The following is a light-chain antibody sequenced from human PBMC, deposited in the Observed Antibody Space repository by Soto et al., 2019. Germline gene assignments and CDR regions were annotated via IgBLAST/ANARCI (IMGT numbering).Light chain of an antibody. V-gene: IGKV1-5*03. CDR2: KAS. Sequence: DIQMTQSPSTLSGSVGDRVTITCRASQTISSWLAWYQQKPGKAPKLLIYKASTLKSGVPSRFSGSGYATDFTLTISSLQPEDVATYFCQQTYVIPQTFGQGTKVDVK. CDR3: QQTYVIPQT. J-gene: IGKJ1*01. CDR1: QTISSW.